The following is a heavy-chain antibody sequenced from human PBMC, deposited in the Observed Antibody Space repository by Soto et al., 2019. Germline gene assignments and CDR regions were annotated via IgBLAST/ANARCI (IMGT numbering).Heavy chain of an antibody. V-gene: IGHV3-7*01. CDR1: GFTFSSYW. J-gene: IGHJ4*02. CDR3: ATPLLNRHFFDY. Sequence: GGSLRLSCAASGFTFSSYWMNWVRQAPGKGLEWVANRKEDGSEKYYVDSVKGRFTISRDNAKNSLYLQMNSMRVEDTAVFYYATPLLNRHFFDYWGRGTLVTVSS. CDR2: RKEDGSEK.